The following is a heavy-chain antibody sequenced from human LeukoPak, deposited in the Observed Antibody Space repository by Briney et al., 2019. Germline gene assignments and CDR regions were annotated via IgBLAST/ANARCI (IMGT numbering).Heavy chain of an antibody. Sequence: ASVKVSCKVSGYTLTELSMHWVRQAPGKGLEWMGGFDPEDGETIYAQKFQGRVTMTEDTSTDTAYMELSSLRSEDTAVYYCATLDSLVVPNMWAARYVVDYWGQGTLVTVSS. CDR1: GYTLTELS. J-gene: IGHJ4*02. CDR3: ATLDSLVVPNMWAARYVVDY. D-gene: IGHD6-6*01. CDR2: FDPEDGET. V-gene: IGHV1-24*01.